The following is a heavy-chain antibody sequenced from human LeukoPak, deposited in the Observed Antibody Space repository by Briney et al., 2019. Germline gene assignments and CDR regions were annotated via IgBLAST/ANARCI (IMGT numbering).Heavy chain of an antibody. CDR2: ISYDGTIK. CDR3: ARDSARADGYNFDC. D-gene: IGHD5-24*01. Sequence: HWVRQAPGKGLEWVALISYDGTIKRYADSVKGRFTISRDNSKNTLYLQMNSLRAEDTAVYFCARDSARADGYNFDCWGQGTLVTVSP. V-gene: IGHV3-30*04. J-gene: IGHJ4*02.